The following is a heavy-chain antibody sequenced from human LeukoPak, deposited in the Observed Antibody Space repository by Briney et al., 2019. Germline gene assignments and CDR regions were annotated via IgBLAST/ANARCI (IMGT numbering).Heavy chain of an antibody. D-gene: IGHD3-10*01. CDR2: ISSSGNII. Sequence: GGSLRLSCVASGFSSSSYEMTWVRQAPGKGLEWVSHISSSGNIIHYADSVKGRFTISRDNAKNSLYLQMYSLRAEDTAIYYCARVIRGYGSGTYYDWSDPWGQGTLVIVSS. V-gene: IGHV3-48*03. CDR1: GFSSSSYE. J-gene: IGHJ5*02. CDR3: ARVIRGYGSGTYYDWSDP.